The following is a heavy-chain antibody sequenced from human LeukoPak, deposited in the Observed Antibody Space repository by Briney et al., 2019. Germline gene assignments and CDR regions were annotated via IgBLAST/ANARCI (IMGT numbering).Heavy chain of an antibody. D-gene: IGHD3-10*01. J-gene: IGHJ4*02. CDR1: GGSISSGTYYY. CDR2: IYYLGST. CDR3: ARLNYYDSGSLTYSFDY. V-gene: IGHV4-31*03. Sequence: SQTLSLTCTVSGGSISSGTYYYWSWIRQHPGEALEWIGYIYYLGSTSYNPSLKSRVTISVATSENQFSLKLTSVTAADTAVYYCARLNYYDSGSLTYSFDYWGQGTLVTVSP.